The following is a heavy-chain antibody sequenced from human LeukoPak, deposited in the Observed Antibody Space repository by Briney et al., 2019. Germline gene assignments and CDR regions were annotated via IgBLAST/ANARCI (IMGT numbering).Heavy chain of an antibody. V-gene: IGHV3-15*01. J-gene: IGHJ4*02. D-gene: IGHD3-9*01. Sequence: GGSLRLSCAASGFTFSSYSMSWVRQAPGKGLEWVGRIKSKTDGGTTDYAAPVKGRFTISRDDSKNTLYLQMNSLKTEDTAVYYRTTENKYYDILTGYYTFDYWGQGTLVTVSS. CDR3: TTENKYYDILTGYYTFDY. CDR1: GFTFSSYS. CDR2: IKSKTDGGTT.